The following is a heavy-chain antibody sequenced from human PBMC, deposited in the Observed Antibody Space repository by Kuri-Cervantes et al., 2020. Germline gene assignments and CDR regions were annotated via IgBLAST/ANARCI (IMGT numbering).Heavy chain of an antibody. CDR2: IYTSGST. CDR1: GGSINSGSSY. J-gene: IGHJ4*02. CDR3: ARVLKSSSRYYFDY. Sequence: SETLSLTCTVSGGSINSGSSYWSWIRQPAGRGLEWIGRIYTSGSTNYNPSLKSRVTISVDTSKNQFSLKLSSVTAADTAVYYCARVLKSSSRYYFDYWGQGTLVTVSS. V-gene: IGHV4-61*02. D-gene: IGHD6-13*01.